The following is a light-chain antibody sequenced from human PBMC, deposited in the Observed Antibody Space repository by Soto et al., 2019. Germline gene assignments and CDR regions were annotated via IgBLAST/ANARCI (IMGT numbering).Light chain of an antibody. V-gene: IGKV3-15*01. Sequence: EIVMTQSPATLSVSPGERSTLSCRASQSVSSNLPWHQQKPGQAPRILMYDASTRATGIPARFSGSGSGTDFTLTISSLQPEDFATYYCQQSYSTPITFGQGTRLEIK. CDR2: DAS. J-gene: IGKJ5*01. CDR3: QQSYSTPIT. CDR1: QSVSSN.